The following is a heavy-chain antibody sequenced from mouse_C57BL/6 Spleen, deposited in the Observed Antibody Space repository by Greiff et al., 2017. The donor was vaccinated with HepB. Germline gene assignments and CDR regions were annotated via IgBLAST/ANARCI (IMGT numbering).Heavy chain of an antibody. Sequence: QVQLQQSGAELVRPGASVTLSCKASGYTFTDYEMHWVKQTPVDGLEWIGAIDPETGGTAYNQKFKGKAILTADKSSSTAYMELRSLTSEDSAVYYCTGAQGYFDFWGTGTTVTVSS. CDR2: IDPETGGT. V-gene: IGHV1-15*01. CDR3: TGAQGYFDF. J-gene: IGHJ1*03. CDR1: GYTFTDYE.